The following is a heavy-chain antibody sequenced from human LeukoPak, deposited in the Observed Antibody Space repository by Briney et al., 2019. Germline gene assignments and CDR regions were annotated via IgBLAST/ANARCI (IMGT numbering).Heavy chain of an antibody. Sequence: PGGSLRLSCAASGFTFSNYWMNWVRQAPGKGLECVASIKEDGSEKYYVDSVKGRFTISRDNARNSLSLQMNSLTAEDTALYYCARGLGYGWFDSWGQGTLVTVSS. CDR2: IKEDGSEK. D-gene: IGHD5-18*01. J-gene: IGHJ5*01. CDR1: GFTFSNYW. CDR3: ARGLGYGWFDS. V-gene: IGHV3-7*05.